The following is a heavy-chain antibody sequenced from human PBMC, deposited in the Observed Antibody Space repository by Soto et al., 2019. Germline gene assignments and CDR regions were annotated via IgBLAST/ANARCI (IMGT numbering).Heavy chain of an antibody. CDR2: ISAYNGNT. V-gene: IGHV1-18*01. J-gene: IGHJ4*02. Sequence: ASVKVSCKASGYTFTSYGISWVRQAPGQGLEWMGWISAYNGNTNYAQKLQGRVTMTTDTSTSTAYMELRSLRSDDTAVYYCARDPSFTMVRGVKVAYWGQGSLVPVSS. CDR1: GYTFTSYG. CDR3: ARDPSFTMVRGVKVAY. D-gene: IGHD3-10*01.